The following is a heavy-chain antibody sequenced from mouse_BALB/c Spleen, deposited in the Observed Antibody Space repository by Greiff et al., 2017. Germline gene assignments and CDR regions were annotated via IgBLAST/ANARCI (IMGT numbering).Heavy chain of an antibody. CDR1: GFSLTSYD. V-gene: IGHV2-9-2*01. D-gene: IGHD2-2*01. CDR3: VRERGYDEEGFAY. J-gene: IGHJ3*01. CDR2: IWTGGGT. Sequence: VQGVESGPGLVAPSQSLSITCTVSGFSLTSYDISWIRQPPGKGLEWLGVIWTGGGTNYNSAFMSRLSISKDNSKSQVFLKMNSLQTDDTAIYYCVRERGYDEEGFAYWGQGTLVTVSA.